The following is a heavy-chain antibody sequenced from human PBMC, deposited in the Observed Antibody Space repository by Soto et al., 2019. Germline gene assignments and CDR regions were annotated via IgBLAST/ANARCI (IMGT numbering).Heavy chain of an antibody. CDR3: ARVIAAAFNWFYP. CDR2: ISGSGGST. V-gene: IGHV3-23*01. D-gene: IGHD6-13*01. CDR1: GFTFNTYA. J-gene: IGHJ5*02. Sequence: GGSLRISCAASGFTFNTYAMNWVRQAPGKGLEWVSAISGSGGSTYYADSVKGRFTISRDNSKNTRYLQMNSLRAEDTAVYYCARVIAAAFNWFYPWGQGTLVTVSS.